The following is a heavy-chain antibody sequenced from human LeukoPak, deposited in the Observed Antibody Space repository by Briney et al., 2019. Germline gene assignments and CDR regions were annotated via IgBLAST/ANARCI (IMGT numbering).Heavy chain of an antibody. CDR2: IRSKAYGGTT. D-gene: IGHD6-19*01. Sequence: GGSLRLSCTASGFTFGDYAMTWVRQAPGKGLEWVGFIRSKAYGGTTEYAASVKGRFTISRDDSKSIAYLQMNSLKTEDTAVYYCTRENIAVAGSDYWGQGTLVTVSS. V-gene: IGHV3-49*04. CDR1: GFTFGDYA. J-gene: IGHJ4*02. CDR3: TRENIAVAGSDY.